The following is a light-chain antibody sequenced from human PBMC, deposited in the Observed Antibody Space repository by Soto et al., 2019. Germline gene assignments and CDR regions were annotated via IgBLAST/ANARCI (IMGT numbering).Light chain of an antibody. Sequence: SVLTQSPGTLSLSPGERATLSCRASQSVSSNYLAWYQQKPGQAPRLLIYGASTRATGVPDRFSGSGSGTDFTLTISRLEPEVLAVYYCQQYGSSPTWTFGQGTKVEIK. CDR1: QSVSSNY. CDR2: GAS. V-gene: IGKV3-20*01. CDR3: QQYGSSPTWT. J-gene: IGKJ1*01.